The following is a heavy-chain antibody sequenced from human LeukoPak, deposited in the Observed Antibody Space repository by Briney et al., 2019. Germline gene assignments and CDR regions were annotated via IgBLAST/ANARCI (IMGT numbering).Heavy chain of an antibody. CDR1: GFTFSSYW. CDR2: INGDGTAT. Sequence: GGSLGLSCAASGFTFSSYWMHWVRQAPGKGLVWVSRINGDGTATGYADSVQGRFTISRDNAKSTLYLQINNVRGEDTAVYYCVTRRPDILPLDDTFDVWGQGTMVAVSS. V-gene: IGHV3-74*01. D-gene: IGHD3-3*02. CDR3: VTRRPDILPLDDTFDV. J-gene: IGHJ3*01.